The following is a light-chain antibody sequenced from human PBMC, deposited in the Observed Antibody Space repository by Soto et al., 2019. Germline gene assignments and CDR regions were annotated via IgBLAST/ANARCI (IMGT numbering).Light chain of an antibody. CDR2: DTS. CDR3: QQYNNWPS. Sequence: EIVMTQSAATLSVSPGERATLSCRASQSVSSNLAWYQQKPGQAPRLLIYDTSTRATGVPTRFSGSRSETEFTLTIRSLQSEDFAVYFCQQYNNWPSFGQGTRLEIK. CDR1: QSVSSN. V-gene: IGKV3-15*01. J-gene: IGKJ5*01.